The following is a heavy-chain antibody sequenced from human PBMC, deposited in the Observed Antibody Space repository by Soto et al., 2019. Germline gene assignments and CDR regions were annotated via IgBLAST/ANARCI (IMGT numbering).Heavy chain of an antibody. CDR2: FDPEDGET. Sequence: ASVKVSCKVSGYTLTELSMHWVRQAPGKGLEWMGGFDPEDGETIYAQKFQGRVTMTEDTSTDTAYMELSSLRSEDTAVYYCMVRIWNYFPRRPKVDYWGQGTLVTVSS. V-gene: IGHV1-24*01. CDR1: GYTLTELS. CDR3: MVRIWNYFPRRPKVDY. D-gene: IGHD1-7*01. J-gene: IGHJ4*02.